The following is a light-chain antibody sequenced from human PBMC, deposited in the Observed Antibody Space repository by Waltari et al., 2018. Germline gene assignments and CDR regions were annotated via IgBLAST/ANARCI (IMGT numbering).Light chain of an antibody. CDR2: GAS. Sequence: IVLTQSPGTLSLSVGERATVSCRASESVSRALAWYQQQPGQAPRLLIYGASTRATGIPDRFSGSGSGTDFSLTISRLEPDDFAVYYCQHYLRLPVTFGQGTTVEI. J-gene: IGKJ1*01. V-gene: IGKV3-20*01. CDR3: QHYLRLPVT. CDR1: ESVSRA.